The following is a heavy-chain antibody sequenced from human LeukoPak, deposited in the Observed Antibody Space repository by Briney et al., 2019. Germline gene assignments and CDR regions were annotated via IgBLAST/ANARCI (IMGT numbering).Heavy chain of an antibody. D-gene: IGHD2-2*02. CDR2: ISYDGSNK. CDR3: ARDIRQGY. Sequence: PGGSLRLSCAASGFTFSSYAMHWVRQAPGKGLEWVAVISYDGSNKYYADSVKGRFTISRDNSKNTLYLRMNSLRAEDTAVYYCARDIRQGYWGQGTLVTVSS. V-gene: IGHV3-30-3*01. J-gene: IGHJ4*02. CDR1: GFTFSSYA.